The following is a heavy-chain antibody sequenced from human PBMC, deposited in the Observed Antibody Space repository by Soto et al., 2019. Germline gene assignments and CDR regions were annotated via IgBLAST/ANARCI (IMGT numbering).Heavy chain of an antibody. CDR3: ARFYSSGWPRGYFDY. Sequence: QVQLVQSGGEVKKPGASMKVSCKAAGYTFTSHGISWVRQAPGQGLEWMGWISTFHGSINYAQKFQGRVTMTTDTSTSTAYMELRSLRSDDTDVYYCARFYSSGWPRGYFDYWGQGTPVTVSA. CDR1: GYTFTSHG. CDR2: ISTFHGSI. V-gene: IGHV1-18*01. J-gene: IGHJ4*02. D-gene: IGHD6-19*01.